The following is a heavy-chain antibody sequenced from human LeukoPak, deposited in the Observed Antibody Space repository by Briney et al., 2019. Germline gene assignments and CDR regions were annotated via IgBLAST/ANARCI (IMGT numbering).Heavy chain of an antibody. J-gene: IGHJ4*02. Sequence: TSETLSLTCTVSGGSISSYYWSWIRQAPGKGLEWIGYIYYSGTTNYNPSLKSRVTISVDTSKNQFSLKLSSVTAADTAVYYCARGVYIAAAQYGYWGQGTLVTVSS. D-gene: IGHD6-13*01. CDR2: IYYSGTT. CDR3: ARGVYIAAAQYGY. V-gene: IGHV4-59*01. CDR1: GGSISSYY.